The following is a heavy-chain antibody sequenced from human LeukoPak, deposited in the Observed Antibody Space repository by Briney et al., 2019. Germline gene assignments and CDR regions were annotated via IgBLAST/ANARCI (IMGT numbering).Heavy chain of an antibody. CDR1: GGSIRSTTYY. CDR3: ARARGDGYNFDY. J-gene: IGHJ4*02. CDR2: INHSGST. Sequence: SETLSLTCTVSGGSIRSTTYYWSWIRQPPGKGLEWIGEINHSGSTNYNPSLKSRVTISVDTSKNQFSLKLSSVTAADTAVYYCARARGDGYNFDYWGQGTLVTVSS. D-gene: IGHD5-24*01. V-gene: IGHV4-39*07.